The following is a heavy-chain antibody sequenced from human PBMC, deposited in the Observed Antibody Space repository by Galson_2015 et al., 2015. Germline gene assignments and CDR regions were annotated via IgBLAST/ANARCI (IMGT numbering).Heavy chain of an antibody. J-gene: IGHJ4*02. CDR2: ISSGGISI. D-gene: IGHD3-10*01. V-gene: IGHV3-11*01. CDR1: GFTFSDYY. CDR3: ARGSGHNSFDY. Sequence: SLRLSCAASGFTFSDYYMSWIRQAPGKGLEWISYISSGGISIYYADSVKGRFTISRDNAKNSLYLQMNSLRADDTAVYYCARGSGHNSFDYWGQGTLVTVSS.